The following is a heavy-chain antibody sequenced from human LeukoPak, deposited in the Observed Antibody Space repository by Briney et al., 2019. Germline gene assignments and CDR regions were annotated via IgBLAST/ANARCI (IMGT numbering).Heavy chain of an antibody. CDR2: INQDGSAK. CDR3: AKDLYFTVTVYFDY. D-gene: IGHD4-17*01. CDR1: GFTFRSYW. J-gene: IGHJ4*02. V-gene: IGHV3-7*01. Sequence: GGSLRLSCAASGFTFRSYWMSWVRQAPGKGLEWVANINQDGSAKYYVDSVKGRFTISRDNAKNSLYLQINSLRAEDTAVYYCAKDLYFTVTVYFDYWGQGTLVTVSS.